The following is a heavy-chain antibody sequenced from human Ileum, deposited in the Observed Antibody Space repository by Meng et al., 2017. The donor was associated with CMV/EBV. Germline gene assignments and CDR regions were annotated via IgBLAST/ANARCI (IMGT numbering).Heavy chain of an antibody. CDR3: ARGRVAQDY. J-gene: IGHJ4*02. Sequence: QGPLQESGPGLVNPSETLSLICSGPGDSITTGNSYWSWIRQAPGKDMEWIGYIYNSGKTDCNPSLKSRVTISIDTSKNQSSLKLTSVTAADTAVYYCARGRVAQDYWGQGTLVTVSS. CDR2: IYNSGKT. V-gene: IGHV4-30-4*01. CDR1: GDSITTGNSY.